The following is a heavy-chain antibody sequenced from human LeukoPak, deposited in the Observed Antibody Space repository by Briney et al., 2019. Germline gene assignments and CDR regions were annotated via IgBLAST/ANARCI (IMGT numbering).Heavy chain of an antibody. J-gene: IGHJ6*02. D-gene: IGHD2-2*01. CDR3: ASRYCSSTSCYPVTNYGMDV. CDR1: GGSISSGDYY. V-gene: IGHV4-30-4*01. CDR2: IYYSGST. Sequence: PSETLSLTCTVSGGSISSGDYYWSWIRQPPGKGLEWIGYIYYSGSTYYNPSLKSRVTISVDTSKNQFSLKLSSVTAADTAVYYCASRYCSSTSCYPVTNYGMDVWGQGTTVTVSS.